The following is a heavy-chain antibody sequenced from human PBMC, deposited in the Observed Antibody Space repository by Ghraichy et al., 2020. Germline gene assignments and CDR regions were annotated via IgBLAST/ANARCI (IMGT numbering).Heavy chain of an antibody. CDR3: ARPRIAAANDAFDI. D-gene: IGHD6-13*01. CDR2: INHSGST. CDR1: GGSFSGYY. Sequence: SETLSLTCAVYGGSFSGYYWSWIRQPPGKGLEWIGEINHSGSTNYNPSLKSRVTISVDTSKNQFSLKLSSVTAADKAVYYCARPRIAAANDAFDIWGQGTMVTVSS. V-gene: IGHV4-34*01. J-gene: IGHJ3*02.